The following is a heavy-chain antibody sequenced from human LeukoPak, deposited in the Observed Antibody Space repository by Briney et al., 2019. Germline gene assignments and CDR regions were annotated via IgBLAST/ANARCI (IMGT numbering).Heavy chain of an antibody. CDR2: IDWDDDK. Sequence: TLSLTCTVSGGSISSYYWSWIRQPPGKALEWLARIDWDDDKYYSTSLKTRLTISKDTSKNQVVLTMTNMDPVDTATYYCARGGYCSSTSCFDYWGQGTLVTVSS. CDR1: GGSISSYYW. D-gene: IGHD2-2*01. CDR3: ARGGYCSSTSCFDY. V-gene: IGHV2-70*11. J-gene: IGHJ4*02.